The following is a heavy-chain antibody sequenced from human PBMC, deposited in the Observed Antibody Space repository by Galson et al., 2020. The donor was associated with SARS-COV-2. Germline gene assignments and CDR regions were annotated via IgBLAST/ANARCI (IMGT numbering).Heavy chain of an antibody. Sequence: GGSLRLSCVASGFTFSSYAMSWVRQAPGKGLEWVSAISGSGGSTYYADSVKGRFTISRDNSKNTLYLQMNSLRAEDTAVYYCAKRYCSGGSCYSVNGPVGYWGQGTLVTVSS. J-gene: IGHJ4*02. CDR2: ISGSGGST. CDR1: GFTFSSYA. V-gene: IGHV3-23*01. CDR3: AKRYCSGGSCYSVNGPVGY. D-gene: IGHD2-15*01.